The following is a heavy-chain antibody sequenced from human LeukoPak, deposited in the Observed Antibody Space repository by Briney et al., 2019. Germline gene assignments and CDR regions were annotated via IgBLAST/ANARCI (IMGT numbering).Heavy chain of an antibody. V-gene: IGHV3-43*02. CDR2: ISGDGGRT. CDR3: AKDLPYGSGSYYRLFDY. Sequence: GGSLRLSCAASGFTFSRYWMHWVRQAPGKGLKWVSLISGDGGRTYYADSVKGRFTISRDNSKNSLYLQMNSLRTEDTALYYCAKDLPYGSGSYYRLFDYWGQGTLVTVSS. D-gene: IGHD3-10*01. J-gene: IGHJ4*02. CDR1: GFTFSRYW.